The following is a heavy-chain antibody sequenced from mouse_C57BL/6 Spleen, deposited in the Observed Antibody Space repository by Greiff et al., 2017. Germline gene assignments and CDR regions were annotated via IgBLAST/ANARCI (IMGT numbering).Heavy chain of an antibody. J-gene: IGHJ2*01. CDR2: INPSTGGT. CDR3: ANYYGSSYAYFEY. D-gene: IGHD1-1*01. Sequence: VQLKQSGPELVKPGASVKISCKASGYSFTGYYMNWVKQSPEKSLEWIGEINPSTGGTTYNQKFKAKATLTVDKSSSTAYMQLKSLTSEDSAVYYCANYYGSSYAYFEYWGQGTTLTVSS. V-gene: IGHV1-42*01. CDR1: GYSFTGYY.